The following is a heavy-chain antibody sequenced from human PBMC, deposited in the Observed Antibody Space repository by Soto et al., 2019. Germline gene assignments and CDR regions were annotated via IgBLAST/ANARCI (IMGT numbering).Heavy chain of an antibody. J-gene: IGHJ4*02. V-gene: IGHV4-28*01. CDR3: ARREIQGPLDY. D-gene: IGHD1-26*01. CDR1: GYSISSSNW. Sequence: SETLSLTCAGSGYSISSSNWWGWIRQPPGKGLEWIGYIYYSGTTYYNPSLKSRVTMSVDTSKNQFSLKLTSVTAVDTAVYYCARREIQGPLDYWGQGTLVSVSS. CDR2: IYYSGTT.